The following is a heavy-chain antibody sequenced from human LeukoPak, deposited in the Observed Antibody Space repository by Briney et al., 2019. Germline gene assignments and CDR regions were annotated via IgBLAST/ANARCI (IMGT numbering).Heavy chain of an antibody. V-gene: IGHV4-59*08. CDR2: IYYSGST. CDR1: GGSFSGYY. J-gene: IGHJ3*02. Sequence: KPSETLSLTCAVYGGSFSGYYWSWIRQPPGKGLEWIGYIYYSGSTNYNPSLKSRVTISVDTSKNQFSLKLSSVTAADTAVYYCARLGYYYDSSGSSDAFDIWGQGTMVTVSS. CDR3: ARLGYYYDSSGSSDAFDI. D-gene: IGHD3-22*01.